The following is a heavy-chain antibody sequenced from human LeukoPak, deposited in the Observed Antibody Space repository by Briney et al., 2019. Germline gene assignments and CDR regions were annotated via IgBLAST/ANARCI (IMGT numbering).Heavy chain of an antibody. CDR1: GGSFSGYY. D-gene: IGHD4-23*01. Sequence: PSETLSLTCAVYGGSFSGYYWSWIRQPPGKGLEWIGEINHSGSTNYNPSLKSRVTISVDTSKNQFSLKLSSVTAADTAVYYCARGGVRWYLDWGQGTLVTVSS. V-gene: IGHV4-34*01. J-gene: IGHJ4*02. CDR3: ARGGVRWYLD. CDR2: INHSGST.